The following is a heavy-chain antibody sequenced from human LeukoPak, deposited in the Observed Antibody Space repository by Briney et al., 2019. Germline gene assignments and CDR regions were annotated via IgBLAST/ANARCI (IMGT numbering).Heavy chain of an antibody. D-gene: IGHD3-10*01. Sequence: PGEPLEISWKGSGYRFTSYWIGGVRQMPGKGLEWMGIIFSVVSSTRYPPSFQCPVPLPSPQSIPTPYLQWSRPKASDTPMYYFARRYYCSGSYYNWFYPWGQGTLVTVSS. CDR1: GYRFTSYW. V-gene: IGHV5-51*01. CDR3: ARRYYCSGSYYNWFYP. CDR2: IFSVVSST. J-gene: IGHJ5*02.